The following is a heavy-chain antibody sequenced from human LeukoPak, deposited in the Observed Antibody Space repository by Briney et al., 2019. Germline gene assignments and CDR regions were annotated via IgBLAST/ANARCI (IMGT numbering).Heavy chain of an antibody. Sequence: PSETLSLTCTVSGGSISSYYWSWIRQSPGKGLEWIGHIYYSGSTNYNPSFKSRVTISVDTSKNQFSLKLSSVTAADTAVYYCARGNYVWGSYRYYAFDIWGQGTMVTVSS. CDR1: GGSISSYY. D-gene: IGHD3-16*02. V-gene: IGHV4-59*01. J-gene: IGHJ3*02. CDR2: IYYSGST. CDR3: ARGNYVWGSYRYYAFDI.